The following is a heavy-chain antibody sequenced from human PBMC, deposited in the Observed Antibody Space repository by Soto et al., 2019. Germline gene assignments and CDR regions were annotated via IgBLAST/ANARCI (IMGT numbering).Heavy chain of an antibody. D-gene: IGHD5-18*01. V-gene: IGHV1-3*01. CDR2: INAGNGNT. CDR3: ARVIDADTAMVPGY. J-gene: IGHJ4*02. Sequence: ASVKVSCKASGYTFTSYAMHWVRQAPGQRLEWMGWINAGNGNTKYSQKFQGRVTITRDTSASTAYMELSSLRSEDTAVYYCARVIDADTAMVPGYWGQGTLVTVSS. CDR1: GYTFTSYA.